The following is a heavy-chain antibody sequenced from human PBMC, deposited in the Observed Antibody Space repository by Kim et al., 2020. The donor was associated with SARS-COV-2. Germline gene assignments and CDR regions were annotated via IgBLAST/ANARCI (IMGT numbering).Heavy chain of an antibody. J-gene: IGHJ4*02. CDR3: ARDRSRPSNYFDY. V-gene: IGHV1-69*04. CDR2: IIPILGIA. D-gene: IGHD1-1*01. Sequence: SVKVSCKASGGTFSSYAISWVRQAPGQGLEWMGRIIPILGIANYAQKFQGRVTITADKSTSTAYMELSSLRSEDTAVYYCARDRSRPSNYFDYWGQGTLVTVSS. CDR1: GGTFSSYA.